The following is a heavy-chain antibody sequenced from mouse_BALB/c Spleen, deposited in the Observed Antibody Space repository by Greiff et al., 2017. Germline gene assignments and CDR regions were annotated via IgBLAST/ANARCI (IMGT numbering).Heavy chain of an antibody. V-gene: IGHV1-4*02. CDR3: AREGGYDGHYEGFYYAMDY. D-gene: IGHD2-3*01. J-gene: IGHJ4*01. CDR2: INPSSGYT. CDR1: GYTFTSYT. Sequence: QVQLKESAAELARPGASVKMSCKASGYTFTSYTMHWVKQRPGQGLEWIGYINPSSGYTEYNQKFKDKTTLTADKSSSTAYMQLSSLTSEDSAVYYCAREGGYDGHYEGFYYAMDYWGQGTSVTVSS.